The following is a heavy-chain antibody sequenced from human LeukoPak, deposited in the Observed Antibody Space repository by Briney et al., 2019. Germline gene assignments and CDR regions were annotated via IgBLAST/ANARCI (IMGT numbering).Heavy chain of an antibody. CDR3: ATRGPATVPGVIDY. CDR1: GFTFSSYW. Sequence: GGSLRLSCAASGFTFSSYWMSWVRQTPGKGLEWVAHLNQDGSEKYYVDSVKGRFTISRENAKNSLYLQMNSLRDEDTAVYYCATRGPATVPGVIDYWGQGARVTVSS. V-gene: IGHV3-7*02. D-gene: IGHD2-2*01. CDR2: LNQDGSEK. J-gene: IGHJ4*02.